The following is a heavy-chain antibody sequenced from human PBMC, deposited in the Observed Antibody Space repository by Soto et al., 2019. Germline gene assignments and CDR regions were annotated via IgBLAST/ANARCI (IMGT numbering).Heavy chain of an antibody. CDR3: AAGGGLPRYY. J-gene: IGHJ4*02. CDR1: GGSIRSGGYS. Sequence: SETLSLTCAVSGGSIRSGGYSWTWIRQPPGKGLEWIGYIYHSGSTYYNPSFKSRVTISIDRSKNQFSLKLSSVTAADTAVYYCAAGGGLPRYYWGQGTLVTVSS. D-gene: IGHD5-12*01. V-gene: IGHV4-30-2*01. CDR2: IYHSGST.